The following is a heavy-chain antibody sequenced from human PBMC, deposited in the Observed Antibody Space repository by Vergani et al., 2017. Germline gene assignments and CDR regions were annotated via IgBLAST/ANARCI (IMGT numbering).Heavy chain of an antibody. CDR2: IIPIFGTA. V-gene: IGHV1-69*01. D-gene: IGHD3-10*01. J-gene: IGHJ6*02. Sequence: QVQLVQSGAEVKKPGSSVKVSCKASGGTFSSYAISWVRQAPGQGLEWMGGIIPIFGTANYAQKFQGRVTITADESTSTAYMGLSSLRSEETAVYYCARYPPTMVRGVIITTGGMDVWGQGTTVTVSS. CDR1: GGTFSSYA. CDR3: ARYPPTMVRGVIITTGGMDV.